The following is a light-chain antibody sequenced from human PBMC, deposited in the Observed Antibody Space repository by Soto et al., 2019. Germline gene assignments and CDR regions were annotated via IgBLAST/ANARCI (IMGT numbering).Light chain of an antibody. CDR1: QSVSSS. CDR2: DTS. Sequence: EIVVTQSPATLSVSPGERVTLSCRASQSVSSSLAWYQQRPGQAPRLLIYDTSTRAADISARFSGSGSGTEFTLTITSLQSKDFSVYYYQQNIDWPPGTFGQGTAVEIK. CDR3: QQNIDWPPGT. V-gene: IGKV3-15*01. J-gene: IGKJ1*01.